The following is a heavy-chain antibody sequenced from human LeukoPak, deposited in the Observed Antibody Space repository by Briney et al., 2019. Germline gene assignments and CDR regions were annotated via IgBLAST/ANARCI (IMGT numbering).Heavy chain of an antibody. V-gene: IGHV3-23*01. CDR1: GFTFSTCV. CDR3: ARGFSY. J-gene: IGHJ4*02. Sequence: GGSLRLSCAASGFTFSTCVMIWVRQAPGKGLEWVSGISDTGAATHYADSVKGRFIISRDNAKNSLYLQMNSLRAEDTAVYYCARGFSYWGQGTLVTVSS. CDR2: ISDTGAAT.